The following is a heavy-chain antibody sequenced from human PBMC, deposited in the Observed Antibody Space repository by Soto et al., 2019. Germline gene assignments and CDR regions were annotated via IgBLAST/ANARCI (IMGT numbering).Heavy chain of an antibody. V-gene: IGHV4-31*03. CDR1: GGSISSGGYY. D-gene: IGHD3-22*01. Sequence: QVQLQESGPGLVKPSQTLSLTCTVSGGSISSGGYYWSWIRQHPGKGLEWIGYIYYSGSTYYNPSLKSRVTISADTSKNQFSLKLSSVTAADTAVYYCARKDYYDSSGQPGAFDIWGQGTMVTVSS. CDR2: IYYSGST. J-gene: IGHJ3*02. CDR3: ARKDYYDSSGQPGAFDI.